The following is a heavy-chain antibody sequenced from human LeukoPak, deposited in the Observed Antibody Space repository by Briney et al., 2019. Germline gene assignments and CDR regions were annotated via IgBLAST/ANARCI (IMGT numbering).Heavy chain of an antibody. CDR2: INPSSGGT. D-gene: IGHD6-13*01. CDR1: GFTFTGYY. J-gene: IGHJ4*02. V-gene: IGHV1-2*02. Sequence: ASVKVSCKTSGFTFTGYYIHWVRQAPGQRPEWMGWINPSSGGTDYAQKFQGRVTMTRDTSISTAYMELSSLISEDTAVYYCARGPPYNSTLGHWGQGTLVMVSS. CDR3: ARGPPYNSTLGH.